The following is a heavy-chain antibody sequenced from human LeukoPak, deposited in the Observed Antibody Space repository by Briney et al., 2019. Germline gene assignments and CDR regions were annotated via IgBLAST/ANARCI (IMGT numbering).Heavy chain of an antibody. CDR2: ISYSGST. Sequence: SETLSLTCTVSGGSISSYYWSWIRQPPGKGLEWIGYISYSGSTNYNPSLKSRVSISVETSKNLFSLKLSSVTAADTAVYYCARGNWNYASFWFDPWGQGTLVTDSS. CDR3: ARGNWNYASFWFDP. CDR1: GGSISSYY. V-gene: IGHV4-59*01. D-gene: IGHD1-7*01. J-gene: IGHJ5*02.